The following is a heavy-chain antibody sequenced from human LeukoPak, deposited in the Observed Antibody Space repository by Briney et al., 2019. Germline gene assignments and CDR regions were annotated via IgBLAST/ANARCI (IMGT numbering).Heavy chain of an antibody. Sequence: GGSLRLSCAASGFTFSAYAMNWVRQAPGRGLEWASAIHGSSGRTYYVDSVRGRLTISRDNSQNTLYLQMNSLRVEDTAVYYCAKDQGSYSSSWFSDRWGQGTLVTVSS. J-gene: IGHJ4*02. D-gene: IGHD6-13*01. V-gene: IGHV3-23*01. CDR3: AKDQGSYSSSWFSDR. CDR1: GFTFSAYA. CDR2: IHGSSGRT.